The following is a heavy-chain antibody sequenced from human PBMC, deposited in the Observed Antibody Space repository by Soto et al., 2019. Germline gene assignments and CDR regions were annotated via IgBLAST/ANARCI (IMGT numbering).Heavy chain of an antibody. Sequence: SETLSLTCAVYGGSFIDDASSSDWYWNWIRQSPGKGLEWIGEIDRSGRTKYNPSLKSRVSISVETSKNQFSLKLSSVTAADTGVYYCATWGRGVRIQNWFDPWGQGTLVTVSS. CDR1: GGSFIDDASSSDWY. V-gene: IGHV4-34*01. CDR3: ATWGRGVRIQNWFDP. J-gene: IGHJ5*02. D-gene: IGHD3-10*01. CDR2: IDRSGRT.